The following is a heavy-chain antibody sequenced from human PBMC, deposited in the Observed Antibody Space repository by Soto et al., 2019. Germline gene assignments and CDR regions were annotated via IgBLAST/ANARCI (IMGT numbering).Heavy chain of an antibody. Sequence: GGSLRLSWAASGVTFSDYYMSWIRQAPGKGLEWVSYISSSGSTIYYADSVKGRFTISRDNDKNSLYLQMNSLRAEDTSVYYGARGNSCYYYVSGYWGPGSLVTVSS. J-gene: IGHJ4*02. V-gene: IGHV3-11*01. CDR2: ISSSGSTI. CDR1: GVTFSDYY. CDR3: ARGNSCYYYVSGY. D-gene: IGHD3-22*01.